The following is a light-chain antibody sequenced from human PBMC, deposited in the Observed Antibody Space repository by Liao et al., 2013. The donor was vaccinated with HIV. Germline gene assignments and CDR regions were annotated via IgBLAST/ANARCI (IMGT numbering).Light chain of an antibody. Sequence: SYVLTQTPSVSVAPGKTARITCGGNDIGSKSVHWYQQKPGQAPVLVIYYDNDRPSGIPERFSGSNSGNTATLTISGTQAMDEADYYCQAFAGGXVFGGGTKLTVL. V-gene: IGLV3-21*01. J-gene: IGLJ2*01. CDR2: YDN. CDR1: DIGSKS. CDR3: QAFAGGXV.